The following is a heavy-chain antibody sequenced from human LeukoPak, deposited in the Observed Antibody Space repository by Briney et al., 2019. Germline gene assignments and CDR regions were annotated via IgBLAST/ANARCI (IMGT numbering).Heavy chain of an antibody. Sequence: SETLSLTCTVSGGSISSYYWSWIRQPPGKGLEWIGYIYYSGSTNYNPSLKSRVTISVDTSKNQFSLKLSSVTAADTAVYYCARGPLAARDNWFDLWGQGTLVTVSS. D-gene: IGHD6-6*01. CDR2: IYYSGST. V-gene: IGHV4-59*01. CDR1: GGSISSYY. J-gene: IGHJ5*02. CDR3: ARGPLAARDNWFDL.